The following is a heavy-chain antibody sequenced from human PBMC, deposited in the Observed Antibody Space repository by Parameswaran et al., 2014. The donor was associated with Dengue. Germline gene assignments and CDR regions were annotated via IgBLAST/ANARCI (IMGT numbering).Heavy chain of an antibody. V-gene: IGHV3-48*04. CDR3: ARNVLGGGWYVGGTLFDY. CDR2: ISSSSSTI. Sequence: PGKGLEWVSYISSSSSTIYYADSVKGRFTISRDNAKNSLYLQMNSLRAEDTAVYYCARNVLGGGWYVGGTLFDYWGQGTLVTVSS. D-gene: IGHD6-19*01. J-gene: IGHJ4*02.